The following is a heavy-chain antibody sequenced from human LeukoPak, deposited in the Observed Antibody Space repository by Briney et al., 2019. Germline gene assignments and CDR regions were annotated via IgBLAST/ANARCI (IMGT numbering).Heavy chain of an antibody. CDR3: ARDQEAFDY. V-gene: IGHV1-46*01. J-gene: IGHJ4*02. CDR1: GYSFTSNY. CDR2: IYPSDGST. Sequence: ASVKVSCKASGYSFTSNYIHWVRQAPGQGLEWMGMIYPSDGSTSYAQKFQGRVTVTRDTSTSTVHMELSGLRSEDTAVYYCARDQEAFDYWGQGTLVTVSS.